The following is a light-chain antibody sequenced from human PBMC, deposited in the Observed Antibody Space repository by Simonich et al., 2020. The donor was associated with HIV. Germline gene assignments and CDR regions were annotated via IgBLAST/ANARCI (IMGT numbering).Light chain of an antibody. CDR3: QQYNIFSWT. CDR1: QSISNW. V-gene: IGKV1-5*03. Sequence: DIQMTQSPSSLSASVGDRVTITCRASQSISNWFAWYQQKPGKAPKLLIYKASSLEIGVPSRFSGSGSGTEFTLTISSLQPNDSATYYCQQYNIFSWTFGQGTKVEIK. CDR2: KAS. J-gene: IGKJ1*01.